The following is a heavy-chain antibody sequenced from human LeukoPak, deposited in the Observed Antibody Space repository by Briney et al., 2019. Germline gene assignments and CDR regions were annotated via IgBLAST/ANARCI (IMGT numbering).Heavy chain of an antibody. CDR1: GYTFTGYY. CDR3: ARERLTFGGVTDY. Sequence: GASVKVSCKASGYTFTGYYMHWVRQAPGQGLEWMGWINPHTGGTNYAQKFQGRVTMTRDTSISTAYMELGGLTSDDTAVYYCARERLTFGGVTDYWGQGTLVTVSS. J-gene: IGHJ4*02. CDR2: INPHTGGT. D-gene: IGHD3-16*01. V-gene: IGHV1-2*02.